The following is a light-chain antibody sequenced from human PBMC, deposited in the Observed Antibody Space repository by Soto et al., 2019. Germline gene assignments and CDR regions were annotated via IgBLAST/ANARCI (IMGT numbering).Light chain of an antibody. Sequence: QSVLTQPASVSGSPGQSITISCTGTSSDVADYNYVSWYQQHRGKAPKLIIYEVTSPPSGVSNRFSASKSGNTASLTISGLQAEDEADYYCSSYTSTTALYVFGTGTKLTVL. CDR3: SSYTSTTALYV. CDR1: SSDVADYNY. J-gene: IGLJ1*01. CDR2: EVT. V-gene: IGLV2-14*01.